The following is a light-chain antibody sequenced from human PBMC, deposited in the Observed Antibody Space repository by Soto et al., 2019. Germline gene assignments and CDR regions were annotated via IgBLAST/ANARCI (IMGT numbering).Light chain of an antibody. CDR3: IQNNSYRT. V-gene: IGKV1-5*01. Sequence: DIQMTQSPSTLSASVGDRVTITCRASQSISSWLAWYQQKPGKAPKLLIYDASSLESGVPSRFSGSGSGTEFTLTISSLQPDDFAAYYYIQNNSYRTFGQGTK. J-gene: IGKJ1*01. CDR1: QSISSW. CDR2: DAS.